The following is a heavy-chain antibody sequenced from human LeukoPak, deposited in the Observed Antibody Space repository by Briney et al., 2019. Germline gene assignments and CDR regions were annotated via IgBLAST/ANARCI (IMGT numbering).Heavy chain of an antibody. Sequence: ASVKVSCKASGGTFSDYAINWLRQAPGQGLEWMRTDWAGRIIPIVAAPNYEQKFQGRVTITADNSTSTAYIEQSSLIYDDTTIYYCAGGRYTSGDNWFDPWGQGTMVTVSS. V-gene: IGHV1-69*04. D-gene: IGHD6-25*01. CDR3: AGGRYTSGDNWFDP. J-gene: IGHJ5*02. CDR1: GGTFSDYA. CDR2: IIPIVAAP.